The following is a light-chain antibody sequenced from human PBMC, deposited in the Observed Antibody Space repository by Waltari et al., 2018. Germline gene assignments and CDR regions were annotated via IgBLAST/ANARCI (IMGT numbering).Light chain of an antibody. CDR2: GKN. J-gene: IGLJ2*01. Sequence: SSELTQDPAVSVALGQTVRITCQGDSLRNYFASWYQQKPGQAPILVIYGKNNRPSGIPERFSGSGSGNTASLTIPGAQAEDEADYYCNSRDSSGNHVVFGGGTKLTVL. CDR1: SLRNYF. CDR3: NSRDSSGNHVV. V-gene: IGLV3-19*01.